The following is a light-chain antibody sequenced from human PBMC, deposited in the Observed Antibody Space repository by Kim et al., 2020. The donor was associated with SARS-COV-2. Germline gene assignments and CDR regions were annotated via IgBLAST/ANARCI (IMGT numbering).Light chain of an antibody. V-gene: IGKV1-6*01. CDR1: QGIRND. J-gene: IGKJ1*01. CDR2: AAS. Sequence: AIQMTQSPSSLSVSVGDRVTITCRASQGIRNDLGWYQQKPGKAPKLLIYAASSLQSGVPSRFSGSGSGTDFTLTISSLQPEDFAAYYCLQDYNYPMTFGQGTKVDIK. CDR3: LQDYNYPMT.